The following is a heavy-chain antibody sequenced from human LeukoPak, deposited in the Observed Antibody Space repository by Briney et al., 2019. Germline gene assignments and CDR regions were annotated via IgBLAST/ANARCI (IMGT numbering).Heavy chain of an antibody. Sequence: GGSLRLSCTASGFTFGDYAMSWFRQAPGKGLEWVGFIRSKAYGGTTEYAASVKGRFTISRDDSKSIAYLQMNSLKTEDTAVYYCTRARALLWFGELAAFDIWGQGTMVTVSS. CDR2: IRSKAYGGTT. CDR3: TRARALLWFGELAAFDI. J-gene: IGHJ3*02. CDR1: GFTFGDYA. V-gene: IGHV3-49*03. D-gene: IGHD3-10*01.